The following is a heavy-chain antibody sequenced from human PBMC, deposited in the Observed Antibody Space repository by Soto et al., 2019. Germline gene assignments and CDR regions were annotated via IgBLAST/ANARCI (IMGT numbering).Heavy chain of an antibody. CDR2: IIPIFTTT. CDR1: GGTFSNHA. J-gene: IGHJ3*02. CDR3: AREVAADGTFREDVFDI. D-gene: IGHD6-13*01. V-gene: IGHV1-69*13. Sequence: SVKVSCKASGGTFSNHAINWVRQAPGQGLEWMGRIIPIFTTTNYAQKFQGRVTITADESTITAYMELSSLKHDDTAVYYCAREVAADGTFREDVFDIWGQGTMVTVSS.